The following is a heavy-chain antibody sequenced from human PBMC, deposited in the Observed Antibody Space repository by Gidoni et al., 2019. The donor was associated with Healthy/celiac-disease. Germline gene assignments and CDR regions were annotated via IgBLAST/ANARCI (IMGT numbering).Heavy chain of an antibody. D-gene: IGHD3-3*01. V-gene: IGHV1-3*01. CDR3: ARGVTIFGVVITPEFDY. Sequence: QVQLVQSGAEVKKPAASVKVSCKASGSSFTSYAMHWVRQAPGQRLEWMGWINAGNGNTKYSQKFQGRVTITRDTSASTAYMELSSLRSEDTAVYYCARGVTIFGVVITPEFDYWGQGTLVTVSS. CDR2: INAGNGNT. J-gene: IGHJ4*02. CDR1: GSSFTSYA.